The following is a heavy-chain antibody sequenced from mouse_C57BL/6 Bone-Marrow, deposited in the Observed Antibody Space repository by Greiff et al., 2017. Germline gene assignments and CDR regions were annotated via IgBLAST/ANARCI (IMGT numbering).Heavy chain of an antibody. CDR1: GFNFTNSS. Sequence: EVQLQQSVAELVRPGASVKLSCTASGFNFTNSSMHWVKQRPEQGLEWIGRIAPSNGNTKYTQKFQGKATFTVDPSSNTSSLQLSRLKSEDPAIYYCARDSNDFAWFAYWGQGTMVTVSA. CDR2: IAPSNGNT. V-gene: IGHV14-3*01. D-gene: IGHD2-5*01. CDR3: ARDSNDFAWFAY. J-gene: IGHJ3*01.